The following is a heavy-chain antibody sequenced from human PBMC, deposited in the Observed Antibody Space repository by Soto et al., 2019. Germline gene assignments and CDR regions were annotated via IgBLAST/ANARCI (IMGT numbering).Heavy chain of an antibody. V-gene: IGHV3-23*01. CDR3: ARVWTFDL. D-gene: IGHD1-1*01. J-gene: IGHJ4*02. Sequence: EVQLLGSGGGLVQPGGSLRLSCAASGFTFSSYAMSWVRQAPGKGLEWVSGINGGGASTYFADSVSGRFTISRDNSKNTLFLQMNSLRAEDTAVYYCARVWTFDLWGQGTLVTVSS. CDR2: INGGGAST. CDR1: GFTFSSYA.